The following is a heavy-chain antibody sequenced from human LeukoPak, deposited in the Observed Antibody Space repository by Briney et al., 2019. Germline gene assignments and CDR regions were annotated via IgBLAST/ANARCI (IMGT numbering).Heavy chain of an antibody. J-gene: IGHJ6*03. V-gene: IGHV4-61*02. Sequence: SETLSLTCNVSGGSIISDSYYWNWIRQPAGKGLEWIGRMYTSGTTNYNPSLRSRVTISVDTSKNQFSLKLNSVTAADTAIYYCASERAAAIPYYYYYYMDVWGKGTTVTVSS. CDR1: GGSIISDSYY. D-gene: IGHD2-2*01. CDR2: MYTSGTT. CDR3: ASERAAAIPYYYYYYMDV.